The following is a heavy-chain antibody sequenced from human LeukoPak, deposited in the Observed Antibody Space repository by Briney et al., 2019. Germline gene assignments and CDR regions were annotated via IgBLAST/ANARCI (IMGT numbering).Heavy chain of an antibody. D-gene: IGHD2-2*01. Sequence: ASVKVSCKASGYTFTSYGISWVRQAPGQGLEWMGWISAYNGNTNYAQKLQGRVTMTTDTSTSTAYMELRSLRSDDTAVYYCARGRYCSSTSCPYYFDYWGQGTLVTVSS. CDR2: ISAYNGNT. J-gene: IGHJ4*02. CDR3: ARGRYCSSTSCPYYFDY. V-gene: IGHV1-18*01. CDR1: GYTFTSYG.